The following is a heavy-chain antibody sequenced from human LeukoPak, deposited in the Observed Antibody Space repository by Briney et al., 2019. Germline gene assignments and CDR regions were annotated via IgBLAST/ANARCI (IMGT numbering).Heavy chain of an antibody. CDR3: ASNVGTDY. CDR1: GGSFSGYY. CDR2: INHSGST. Sequence: SETLSLTCAVYGGSFSGYYWSWIRQPPGKGLEWIGEINHSGSTNYNPSLKSRVTISVDTSKNQFSLKLSSVTAADTAVYYCASNVGTDYWGQGTLVTVSS. D-gene: IGHD4-23*01. J-gene: IGHJ4*02. V-gene: IGHV4-34*01.